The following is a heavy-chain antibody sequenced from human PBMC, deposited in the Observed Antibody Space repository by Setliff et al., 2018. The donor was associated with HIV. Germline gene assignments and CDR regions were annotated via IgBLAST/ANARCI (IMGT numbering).Heavy chain of an antibody. J-gene: IGHJ4*02. CDR1: GFTFSRYW. Sequence: GGSLRLSCADSGFTFSRYWMSWVRQAPGKGLEWVASINQDGGQKYYVDSVKGRFTISRDNAKNSLYLQMNSLRAEDTAVYYCARDKGPNLLDYWGQGTLVTVTS. V-gene: IGHV3-7*01. D-gene: IGHD2-8*01. CDR2: INQDGGQK. CDR3: ARDKGPNLLDY.